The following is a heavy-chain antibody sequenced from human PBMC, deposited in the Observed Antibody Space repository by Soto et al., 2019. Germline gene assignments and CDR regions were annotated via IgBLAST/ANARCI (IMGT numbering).Heavy chain of an antibody. Sequence: QVQLVESGGGVVQPGRSLRLSCAASGFTFSSYGMHWVRQAPGKGLEWVAVISYDGSNKYYADSVKGRFTISRDNSKNTLYLQINSLRAEDTAVYYCAKGLWFGESYYYYYGMDVWGQGTTVTVSS. J-gene: IGHJ6*02. V-gene: IGHV3-30*18. D-gene: IGHD3-10*01. CDR1: GFTFSSYG. CDR3: AKGLWFGESYYYYYGMDV. CDR2: ISYDGSNK.